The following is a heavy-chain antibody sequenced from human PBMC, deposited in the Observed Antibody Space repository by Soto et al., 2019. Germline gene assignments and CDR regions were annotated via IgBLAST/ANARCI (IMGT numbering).Heavy chain of an antibody. CDR1: GFTFSNAW. CDR2: IKNKTDGGTT. V-gene: IGHV3-15*01. J-gene: IGHJ4*02. CDR3: TTFYYYDRSGYYADSYY. D-gene: IGHD3-22*01. Sequence: GGSLRLSCAASGFTFSNAWMSWVRQAPGKGLEWVGRIKNKTDGGTTDYAAPVKGRFTISRDGSKNTLYLQMNSLKTEDTAVYFCTTFYYYDRSGYYADSYYWRQGTLVTVSA.